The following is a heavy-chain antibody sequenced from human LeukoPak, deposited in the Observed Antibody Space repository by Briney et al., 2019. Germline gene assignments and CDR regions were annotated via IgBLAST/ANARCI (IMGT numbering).Heavy chain of an antibody. CDR1: GYSFTSYW. Sequence: GESLKISCKGSGYSFTSYWIGWVRQMPGKGLEWMGIIYPGDSDTRYSPSFQGQVTISADKSISTAYLQWSSLKASDTAMYYCASLSGYDWSYYYYGMDVWGQGTTVTVSS. V-gene: IGHV5-51*01. D-gene: IGHD5-12*01. CDR3: ASLSGYDWSYYYYGMDV. CDR2: IYPGDSDT. J-gene: IGHJ6*02.